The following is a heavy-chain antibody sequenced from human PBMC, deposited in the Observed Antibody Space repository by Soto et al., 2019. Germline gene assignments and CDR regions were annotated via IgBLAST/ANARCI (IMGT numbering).Heavy chain of an antibody. CDR1: GGSIGTYY. CDR3: ARASRADAFDI. Sequence: QVQLQESGPGLVKPSETLSLTCSVSGGSIGTYYWSWIRQPPGEGLEWIGYIYFSGPTNYNPSLRSRVTMSVDTSKIQFSLKLSSVTAADTAIYYCARASRADAFDIWGQGTVVTVSS. CDR2: IYFSGPT. V-gene: IGHV4-59*12. J-gene: IGHJ3*02.